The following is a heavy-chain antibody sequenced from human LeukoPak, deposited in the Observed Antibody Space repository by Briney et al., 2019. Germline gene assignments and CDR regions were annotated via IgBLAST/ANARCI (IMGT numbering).Heavy chain of an antibody. D-gene: IGHD3-22*01. J-gene: IGHJ4*02. Sequence: GGSLRLSCAASGFTFSSYAMSWVRQAPGKGLEWVSAISGSGGSTYYADSVKGRFTISRDNSKNTLYLQMNSLRAEDTAVYYCAKPRYYYDSSGYFRGLIKYYFDYWGQGTLVTVSS. CDR1: GFTFSSYA. CDR2: ISGSGGST. V-gene: IGHV3-23*01. CDR3: AKPRYYYDSSGYFRGLIKYYFDY.